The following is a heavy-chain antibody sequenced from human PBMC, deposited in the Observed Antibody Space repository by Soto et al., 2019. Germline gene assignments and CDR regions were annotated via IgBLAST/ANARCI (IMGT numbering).Heavy chain of an antibody. J-gene: IGHJ6*02. CDR2: INHSGST. CDR1: GGSFSGYY. CDR3: ARGRREWELLRDYYGMDV. V-gene: IGHV4-34*01. Sequence: ASETLSLTCAVYGGSFSGYYWSWIRQPPGKGLEWIGEINHSGSTNYNPSLKSRVTISVDTSKNQFSLKLSSVTAADTAVYYCARGRREWELLRDYYGMDVWGQGTTVTVSS. D-gene: IGHD1-26*01.